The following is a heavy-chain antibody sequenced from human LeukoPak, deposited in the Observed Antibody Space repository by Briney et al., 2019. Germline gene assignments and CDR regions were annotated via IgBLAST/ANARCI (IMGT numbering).Heavy chain of an antibody. V-gene: IGHV4-59*01. Sequence: PSATLSLTCTVSGGSISSYYWSWIRHPPGKGLEWIGHIHNSGNTNYNPSLKRRVNLPVDTSKNQFSLKLSSVPAADTAVYYCAREGTTGRNLNWFDSWGQGTLVTVSS. CDR1: GGSISSYY. CDR3: AREGTTGRNLNWFDS. J-gene: IGHJ5*01. D-gene: IGHD1-1*01. CDR2: IHNSGNT.